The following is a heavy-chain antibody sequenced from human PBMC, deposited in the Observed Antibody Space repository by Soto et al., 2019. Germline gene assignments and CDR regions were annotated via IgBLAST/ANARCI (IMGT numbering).Heavy chain of an antibody. J-gene: IGHJ4*02. CDR3: ARESEDLTSDFDY. CDR2: ISSTTNYI. Sequence: WGSLRLSCAASGFTFTSYSMNCVRQAPWKGLEWVSSISSTTNYIYYGDSMKGRFTISRDNAKNSLYLEMNSLRAEDTAVYYCARESEDLTSDFDYWGQGTLVTVSS. V-gene: IGHV3-21*06. CDR1: GFTFTSYS.